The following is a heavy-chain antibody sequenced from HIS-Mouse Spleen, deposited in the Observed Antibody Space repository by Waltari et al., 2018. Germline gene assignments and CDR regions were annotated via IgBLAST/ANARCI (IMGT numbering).Heavy chain of an antibody. CDR2: IYYSGST. D-gene: IGHD4-17*01. CDR3: ARQRMTTVTTDAFDI. Sequence: QVQLQESGPGLVKPSATLSLTCTVSGGSISSYYWSWIRPPPGKGLEWIGYIYYSGSTNYNPSLKSRVTISVDTSKNQFSLKLSSVTAADTAVYYCARQRMTTVTTDAFDIWGQGTMVTVSS. J-gene: IGHJ3*02. CDR1: GGSISSYY. V-gene: IGHV4-59*08.